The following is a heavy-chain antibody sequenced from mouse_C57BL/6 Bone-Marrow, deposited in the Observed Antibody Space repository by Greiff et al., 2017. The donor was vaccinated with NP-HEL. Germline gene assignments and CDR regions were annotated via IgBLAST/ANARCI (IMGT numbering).Heavy chain of an antibody. J-gene: IGHJ4*01. D-gene: IGHD2-4*01. V-gene: IGHV5-16*01. CDR2: INYDGSST. CDR1: GFTFSDYY. CDR3: AREGGLRRRTYAMDY. Sequence: EVKVVESEGGLVQPGSSMKLSCTTSGFTFSDYYMAWVRQVPEKGLDWVANINYDGSSTYYLDSLKSRFIISRDNAKNIQYLQMSSLKSEDTATYYCAREGGLRRRTYAMDYWGQGTSVTVSS.